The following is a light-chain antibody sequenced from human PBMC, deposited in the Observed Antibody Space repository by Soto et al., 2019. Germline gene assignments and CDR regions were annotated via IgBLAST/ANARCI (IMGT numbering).Light chain of an antibody. CDR2: GAS. Sequence: EIVLTQSPGTLSLSPGERATLPCRASQSVSSSYLAWYQQKPGQAPRLLIYGASSRATGIPDRSSGSRSGPEFTLTINSLQSEDFAIYYCQPYNNWPLTFGGGTKVDIK. CDR1: QSVSSSY. J-gene: IGKJ4*01. V-gene: IGKV3-20*01. CDR3: QPYNNWPLT.